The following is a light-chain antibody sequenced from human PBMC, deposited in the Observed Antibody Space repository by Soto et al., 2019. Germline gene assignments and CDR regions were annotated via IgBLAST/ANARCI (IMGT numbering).Light chain of an antibody. CDR1: QSIRDF. Sequence: DIQMTQSPSSLSASVGDRVTITCRASQSIRDFLNWYRQKPGKAPKLLISSASSLQSGVPARFSGSGSGADFTLSITSLQPEDFATYYCQQSYGAPITFGQGTRLEIK. J-gene: IGKJ5*01. CDR3: QQSYGAPIT. V-gene: IGKV1-39*01. CDR2: SAS.